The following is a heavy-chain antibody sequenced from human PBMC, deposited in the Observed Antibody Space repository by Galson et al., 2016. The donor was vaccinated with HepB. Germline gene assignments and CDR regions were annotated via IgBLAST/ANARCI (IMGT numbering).Heavy chain of an antibody. Sequence: SLRLSCAASGFTLSSYGMHWVRQAPGKGLEWVAVIWYDGTNKYYADSVKGRFTISRDDSKNTLYLQMNSLRADDTAAYYCARAGGSYYFGGAFNIWGQGTMVTVSS. D-gene: IGHD1-26*01. CDR2: IWYDGTNK. V-gene: IGHV3-33*01. CDR1: GFTLSSYG. J-gene: IGHJ3*02. CDR3: ARAGGSYYFGGAFNI.